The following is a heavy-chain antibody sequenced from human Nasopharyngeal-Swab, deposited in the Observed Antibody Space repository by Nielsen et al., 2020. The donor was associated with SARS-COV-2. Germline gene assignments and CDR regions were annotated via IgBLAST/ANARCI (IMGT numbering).Heavy chain of an antibody. V-gene: IGHV4-59*01. J-gene: IGHJ2*01. CDR1: GGSISSYY. CDR2: IYYSGST. Sequence: SETLSLTCTVSGGSISSYYWSWIRQPPGKGLEWIGYIYYSGSTNYNPSLKSRVTISVDTSKNQFSLKLSSMTAADTAIYYCARDGRSSWYFDLWGRGTLVTVSS. CDR3: ARDGRSSWYFDL.